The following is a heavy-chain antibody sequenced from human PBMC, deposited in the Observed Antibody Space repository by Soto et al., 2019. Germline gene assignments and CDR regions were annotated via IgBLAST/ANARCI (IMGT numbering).Heavy chain of an antibody. CDR1: GFTFSSYS. J-gene: IGHJ4*02. Sequence: EVQLVESGGGLVKPGGSLRLSCAASGFTFSSYSMNWVRQAPGKGLEWVSSISSSSSYIYYADSVKGRFTISRDNAKNSLYLQMNSLRAEDTAVYYCAFTNSSSWSIYFDYWGQGTLVTVSS. CDR3: AFTNSSSWSIYFDY. CDR2: ISSSSSYI. V-gene: IGHV3-21*01. D-gene: IGHD6-13*01.